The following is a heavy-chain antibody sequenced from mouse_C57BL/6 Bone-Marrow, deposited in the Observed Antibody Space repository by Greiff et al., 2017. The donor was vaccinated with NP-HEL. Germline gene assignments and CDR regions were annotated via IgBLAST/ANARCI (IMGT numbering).Heavy chain of an antibody. CDR1: GYTFTSYW. V-gene: IGHV1-72*01. J-gene: IGHJ4*01. Sequence: QVQLQQPGAELVKPGASVKLSCKASGYTFTSYWMHWVKQRPGRGLEWIGRIDPNSGGTKYIEKFKSKATLTVEKHTSTAYMQLSSLTSENSAVYCCAREELWHSAMGYWGQGASVTVSS. D-gene: IGHD1-1*02. CDR2: IDPNSGGT. CDR3: AREELWHSAMGY.